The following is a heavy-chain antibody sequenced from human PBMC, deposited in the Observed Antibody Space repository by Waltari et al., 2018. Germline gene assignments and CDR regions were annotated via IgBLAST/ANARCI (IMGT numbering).Heavy chain of an antibody. CDR3: ARDNGSGEDYFDY. CDR1: GGSISSSSYY. Sequence: QLQLQESGPGLVKPSETLSLTCTVSGGSISSSSYYWGWIHQPPGKGLEWIGSIYYSGSTYYNPSLKSRVTISVDTSKNQFSLKLSSVTAADTAVYYCARDNGSGEDYFDYWGQGTLVTVSS. CDR2: IYYSGST. D-gene: IGHD3-10*01. J-gene: IGHJ4*02. V-gene: IGHV4-39*07.